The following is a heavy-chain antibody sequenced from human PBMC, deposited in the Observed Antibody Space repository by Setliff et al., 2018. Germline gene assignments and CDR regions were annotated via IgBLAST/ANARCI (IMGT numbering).Heavy chain of an antibody. J-gene: IGHJ6*03. CDR3: AKSPMTTVTVKRLYYYYMDV. Sequence: ASVKVSCKASGYTFNSYGITWVRQAPGQGLEWMGWISCYDGNTRYARKIQGRVTMTIDTSTRTAYVEVRSLRSDDTAVYYCAKSPMTTVTVKRLYYYYMDVWGKGTTVTVSS. CDR2: ISCYDGNT. D-gene: IGHD4-17*01. CDR1: GYTFNSYG. V-gene: IGHV1-18*01.